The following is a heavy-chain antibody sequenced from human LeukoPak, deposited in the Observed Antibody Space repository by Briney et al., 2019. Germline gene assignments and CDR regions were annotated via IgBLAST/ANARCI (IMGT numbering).Heavy chain of an antibody. CDR1: GGTFSSYT. V-gene: IGHV1-69*04. CDR2: IIPILGIA. CDR3: AREDYGGSYFDY. D-gene: IGHD4-23*01. J-gene: IGHJ4*02. Sequence: ASVKVSCKASGGTFSSYTISWVRQAPGQGLEWMGRIIPILGIANYAQKFQGRVTITADKSTSTAYMELSSLRSEDTPVYYCAREDYGGSYFDYWGQGTLVTVSS.